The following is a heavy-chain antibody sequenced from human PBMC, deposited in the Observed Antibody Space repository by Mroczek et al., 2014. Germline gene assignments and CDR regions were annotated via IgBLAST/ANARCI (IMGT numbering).Heavy chain of an antibody. D-gene: IGHD3-22*01. CDR1: GYTFTGYY. J-gene: IGHJ3*02. CDR2: INPNSGGT. Sequence: SGAEVKKPGASVKVSCKASGYTFTGYYMHWVRQAPGQGLEWMGWINPNSGGTNYAQKFQGRVTMTRDTSISTAYMELSRLRSDDTAVYYCARPYYYDSSGYYFDAFDIWGQGTMVTVSS. CDR3: ARPYYYDSSGYYFDAFDI. V-gene: IGHV1-2*02.